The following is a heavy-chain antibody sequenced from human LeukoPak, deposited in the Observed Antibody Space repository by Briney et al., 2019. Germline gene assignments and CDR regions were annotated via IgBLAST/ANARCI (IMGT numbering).Heavy chain of an antibody. CDR1: GYSITNAR. V-gene: IGHV3-15*01. Sequence: GALRLSSAAPGYSITNARTCWVPQAPGKGRECVGLIKSKINSGTTDFAASVKGTSTNSIDESQHTLYLKMKSLKREDTGVYYCTTGYGHSDFAYWGQGTLVTVYS. CDR3: TTGYGHSDFAY. CDR2: IKSKINSGTT. J-gene: IGHJ4*02. D-gene: IGHD3-3*02.